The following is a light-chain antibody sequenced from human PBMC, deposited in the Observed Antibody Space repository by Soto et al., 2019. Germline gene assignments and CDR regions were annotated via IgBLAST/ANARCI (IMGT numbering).Light chain of an antibody. Sequence: DIQMTQSPSTLSGSVGDRVTITCRASQTISSWLAWYQQKPGKAPKLLIYEASTLKSGVPSRFSGSGSGTEFTLTINSLQPEDIATYYCQQYNSFSTTFGQGTKVDIK. J-gene: IGKJ1*01. CDR1: QTISSW. CDR3: QQYNSFSTT. CDR2: EAS. V-gene: IGKV1-5*03.